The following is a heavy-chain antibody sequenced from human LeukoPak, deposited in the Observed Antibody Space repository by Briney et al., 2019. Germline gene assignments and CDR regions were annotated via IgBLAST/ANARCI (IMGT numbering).Heavy chain of an antibody. J-gene: IGHJ4*02. Sequence: GGSLRLSCAASGFTFSSYGMHWVRQDPGKGLEWVAVISYDGSDMYYAASVKGRFTISRDTSENTLYLQMNSLRAEDTAVYYCAKDSTDQYYFDAWGQGTLVTVSS. V-gene: IGHV3-30*18. CDR2: ISYDGSDM. CDR1: GFTFSSYG. CDR3: AKDSTDQYYFDA.